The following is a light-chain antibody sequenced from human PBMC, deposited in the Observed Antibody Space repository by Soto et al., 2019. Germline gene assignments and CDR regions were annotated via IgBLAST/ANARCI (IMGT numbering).Light chain of an antibody. CDR3: QTYNSARVT. Sequence: DIQMTQSPSSLSASVGDRVTITCRASQGISNSLAWYQQNAGKSPKLLIYAASNLQSGVPSRFSGSGSGTDFSLTISSLPPEDVATYYCQTYNSARVTFGGGTKMEIK. CDR2: AAS. CDR1: QGISNS. J-gene: IGKJ4*01. V-gene: IGKV1-27*01.